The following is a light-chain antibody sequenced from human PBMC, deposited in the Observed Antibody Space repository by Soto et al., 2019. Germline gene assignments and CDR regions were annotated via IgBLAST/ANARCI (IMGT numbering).Light chain of an antibody. CDR2: GAS. Sequence: EVVMTQSPATLSVSPGERATLSCRASQSVSSNLAWYQQKPGQAPRLLIYGASTRATGIPARFSGSGSGTEFTLTISSLQSEDFAVYYCQQYNNWTPWTFGQGTXVDIK. CDR3: QQYNNWTPWT. J-gene: IGKJ1*01. CDR1: QSVSSN. V-gene: IGKV3-15*01.